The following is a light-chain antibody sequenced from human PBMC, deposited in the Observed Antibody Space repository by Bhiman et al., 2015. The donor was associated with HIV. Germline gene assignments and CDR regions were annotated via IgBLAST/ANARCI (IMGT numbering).Light chain of an antibody. V-gene: IGLV3-21*01. Sequence: SYVLTQPPSVSVAPGKTARITCGGNNIGSKSVHWYQQKPGQAPVLVIYYDSDRPSGIPERFSGSNSGNTATLTVSGLQAEDEADYYCSSYTSSNTYVFGTGTKVTVL. CDR1: NIGSKS. CDR3: SSYTSSNTYV. J-gene: IGLJ1*01. CDR2: YDS.